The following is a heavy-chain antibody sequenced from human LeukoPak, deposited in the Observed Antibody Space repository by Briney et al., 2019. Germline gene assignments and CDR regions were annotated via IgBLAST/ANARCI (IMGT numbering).Heavy chain of an antibody. V-gene: IGHV5-51*01. CDR1: GYTFTNYY. CDR3: ARRYCSSTSCNPYFFDF. Sequence: GESLKISCKGSGYTFTNYYIGWVRQMPGKGLEWMGIISPGDSEARYSPSFQGQVTISADKSISTAYLRWSSLNASVSAIDYCARRYCSSTSCNPYFFDFWGQGTLVTVSS. J-gene: IGHJ4*02. CDR2: ISPGDSEA. D-gene: IGHD2-2*01.